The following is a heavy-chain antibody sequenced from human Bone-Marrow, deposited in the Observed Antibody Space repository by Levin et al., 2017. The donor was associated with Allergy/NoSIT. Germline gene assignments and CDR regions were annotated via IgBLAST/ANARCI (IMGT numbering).Heavy chain of an antibody. CDR1: GGSISSHY. Sequence: PSETLSLTCTVSGGSISSHYWSWIRQAPGKGLEWIAYIHDSGSTNYSPSLQSRVTISVDTSKNQFSLKLSSVTAADTAVYFCPRGPAGIAVAGIWDWYFDLWGRGTLVTVSS. D-gene: IGHD6-19*01. CDR3: PRGPAGIAVAGIWDWYFDL. CDR2: IHDSGST. V-gene: IGHV4-59*11. J-gene: IGHJ2*01.